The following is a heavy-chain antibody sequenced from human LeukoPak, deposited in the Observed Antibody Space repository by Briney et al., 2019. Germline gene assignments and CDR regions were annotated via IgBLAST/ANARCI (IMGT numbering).Heavy chain of an antibody. J-gene: IGHJ4*02. CDR2: INPSGGST. Sequence: ASVKVSCKASGYTFTGYFMHWVRQAPGQGLEWMGIINPSGGSTSYAQKFQGRVTMTRDTSTSTVYMELSSLRSEDTAVYYCARDGRYYYDSSGFFPGLDYWGQGTLVTVSS. CDR3: ARDGRYYYDSSGFFPGLDY. D-gene: IGHD3-22*01. V-gene: IGHV1-46*01. CDR1: GYTFTGYF.